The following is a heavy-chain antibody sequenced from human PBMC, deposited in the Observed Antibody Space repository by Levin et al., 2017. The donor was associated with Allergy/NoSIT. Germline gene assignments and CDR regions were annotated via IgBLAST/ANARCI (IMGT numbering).Heavy chain of an antibody. CDR3: TKDELFARGATYRYSGFDS. J-gene: IGHJ4*02. D-gene: IGHD3-16*02. CDR1: GFIFSTYA. Sequence: GGSLRLSCAGSGFIFSTYALSWVRQAPGKGLEWVSGIVASGASTYYADSVKGRFTISRDNSKNTLYLQMESLRAEDTAMYYCTKDELFARGATYRYSGFDSWGQGTPVTVSS. V-gene: IGHV3-23*01. CDR2: IVASGAST.